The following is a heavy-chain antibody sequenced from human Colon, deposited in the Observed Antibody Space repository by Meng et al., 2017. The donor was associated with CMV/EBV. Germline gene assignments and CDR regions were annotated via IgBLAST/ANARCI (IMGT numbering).Heavy chain of an antibody. V-gene: IGHV3-66*02. Sequence: SCAASGFIVCGKYTPGVRQAPGKGLEGVSVIYSGGETTYCGNSVKGRFSITRDISKNTVYLQMNNLGAEDTAVYFCAATHGWPWFDFWGQGILVTVSS. D-gene: IGHD2-15*01. CDR1: GFIVCGKY. J-gene: IGHJ4*02. CDR3: AATHGWPWFDF. CDR2: IYSGGETT.